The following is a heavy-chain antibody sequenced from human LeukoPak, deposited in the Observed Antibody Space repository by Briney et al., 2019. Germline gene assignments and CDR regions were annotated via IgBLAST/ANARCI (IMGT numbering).Heavy chain of an antibody. J-gene: IGHJ3*02. Sequence: SETLSLTCAVYGGSFSGYYWSWIRQPPGKGLEWIGYIYYSGSTNYNPSLKSRVTISVDTSKNQFSLKLSSVTAADTAVYYCARVLNYYDSSGYYGDAFDIWGQGTMVTVSS. CDR3: ARVLNYYDSSGYYGDAFDI. CDR1: GGSFSGYY. V-gene: IGHV4-59*01. CDR2: IYYSGST. D-gene: IGHD3-22*01.